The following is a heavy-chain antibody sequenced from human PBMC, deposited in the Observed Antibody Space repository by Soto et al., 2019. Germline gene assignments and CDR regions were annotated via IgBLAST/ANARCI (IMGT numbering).Heavy chain of an antibody. CDR3: ARVPEY. CDR1: GGSSSSGGYS. Sequence: PSQTMSVTCGVAGGSSSSGGYSWSWIRQPPGKGLEWIGYIYHSGSTYYNPSLKSRVTISVDRSKNQFSLKLSSVTAADTAVYYCARVPEYWGQGTLVTVSS. V-gene: IGHV4-30-2*01. CDR2: IYHSGST. J-gene: IGHJ4*02.